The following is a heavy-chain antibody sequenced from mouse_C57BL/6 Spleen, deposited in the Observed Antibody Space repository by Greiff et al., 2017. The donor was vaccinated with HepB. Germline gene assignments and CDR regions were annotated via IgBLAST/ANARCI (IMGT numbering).Heavy chain of an antibody. Sequence: EVKLVESEGGLVQPGSSMKLSCTASGFTFSAYYMAWVRQVPEKGLEWVANINYDGSSTYYLDSLKSRFIISRDNAKNILYLQMSSLKSEDTATYYCARRYSNYDAMDYWGQGTSVTVSS. CDR1: GFTFSAYY. CDR2: INYDGSST. D-gene: IGHD2-5*01. V-gene: IGHV5-16*02. J-gene: IGHJ4*01. CDR3: ARRYSNYDAMDY.